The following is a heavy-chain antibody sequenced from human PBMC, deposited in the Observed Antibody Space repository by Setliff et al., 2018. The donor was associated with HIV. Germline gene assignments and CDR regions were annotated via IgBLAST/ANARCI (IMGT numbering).Heavy chain of an antibody. CDR1: GGSISSGDYY. V-gene: IGHV4-30-4*08. CDR3: ARVQRSGSYYRPYYFDY. CDR2: IYYSRST. D-gene: IGHD3-10*01. Sequence: PSETLSLTCTVSGGSISSGDYYWSWIRQHPGKGLEWIGYIYYSRSTYYNPSLKSRVTISVDTSKNQFSLKLSSVTAADTAVYYCARVQRSGSYYRPYYFDYWGQGTLVTVSS. J-gene: IGHJ4*02.